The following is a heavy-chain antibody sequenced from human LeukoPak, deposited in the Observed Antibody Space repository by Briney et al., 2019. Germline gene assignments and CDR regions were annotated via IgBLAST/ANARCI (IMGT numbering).Heavy chain of an antibody. J-gene: IGHJ3*02. D-gene: IGHD3-22*01. CDR1: GDSVSSESYY. CDR3: VYYCDSSGYFPGAFDM. Sequence: PSETLSLTCTVSGDSVSSESYYWSWIRQPPGKGLEWIGHIYYSGSTNYNPSLTSRVTISIDTSKRQFSLKLTSVTAADTAVYYCVYYCDSSGYFPGAFDMWGQGTVVTVSS. V-gene: IGHV4-61*01. CDR2: IYYSGST.